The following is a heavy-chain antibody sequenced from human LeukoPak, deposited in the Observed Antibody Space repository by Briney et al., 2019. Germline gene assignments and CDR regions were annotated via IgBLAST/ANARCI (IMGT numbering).Heavy chain of an antibody. V-gene: IGHV1-2*02. CDR3: ARRRSGYYSTFGY. J-gene: IGHJ4*02. CDR1: GYTFTGYY. CDR2: INPSTGDT. D-gene: IGHD3-22*01. Sequence: ASVKVSCKASGYTFTGYYIHWVRQAPGQGLEWMGWINPSTGDTNYAQKFQGRVTMTRDTSISTAYMELSRLRSDDTAVYYCARRRSGYYSTFGYWGQGTLVTVSS.